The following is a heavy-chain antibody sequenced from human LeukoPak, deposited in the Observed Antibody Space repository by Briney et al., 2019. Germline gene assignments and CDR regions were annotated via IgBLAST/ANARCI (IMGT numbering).Heavy chain of an antibody. D-gene: IGHD3-22*01. J-gene: IGHJ3*02. CDR3: ARGRGYGLAFDI. CDR1: GGSISRGGYS. V-gene: IGHV4-30-4*07. Sequence: PSETLSLTCAVSGGSISRGGYSWSWIRQPPGKGLEWIGYFYYSGSTYYNPSLKSRVTISVDTSKNQLSLKLSSVTAADTAVYYCARGRGYGLAFDIWGQGTMVTVSS. CDR2: FYYSGST.